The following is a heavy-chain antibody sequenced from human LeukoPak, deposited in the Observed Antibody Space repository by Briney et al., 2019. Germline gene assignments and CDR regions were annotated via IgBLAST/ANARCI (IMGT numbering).Heavy chain of an antibody. Sequence: SETLSLTCTVSGGGSISGSSFWWAWIRRPPGKGLEWIGNIYYSGTTNYNPSLESRVAISVDTSKNQFSLKLSSVTAADTAVYYCARDPSETYAASYDFWGQGTLVTVS. CDR1: GGGSISGSSFW. CDR2: IYYSGTT. D-gene: IGHD4-17*01. V-gene: IGHV4-39*07. J-gene: IGHJ4*02. CDR3: ARDPSETYAASYDF.